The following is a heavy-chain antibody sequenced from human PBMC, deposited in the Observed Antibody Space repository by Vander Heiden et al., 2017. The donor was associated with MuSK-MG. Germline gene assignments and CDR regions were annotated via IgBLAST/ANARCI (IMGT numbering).Heavy chain of an antibody. CDR1: GFTVSSNY. J-gene: IGHJ6*02. CDR2: IYSGGST. V-gene: IGHV3-53*01. CDR3: ARDRDGDYEGDYYYGMDV. D-gene: IGHD4-17*01. Sequence: EVQLVESGGGLIQPGGSLRLSCAASGFTVSSNYMSWVRQAPGKGLEWVSVIYSGGSTYYADSVKGRFTISRDNSKNTLYLQMNSLRAEDTAVYYCARDRDGDYEGDYYYGMDVWGQGTTVTVSS.